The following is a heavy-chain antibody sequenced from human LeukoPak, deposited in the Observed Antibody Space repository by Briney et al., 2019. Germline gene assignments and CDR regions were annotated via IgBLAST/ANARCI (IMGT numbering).Heavy chain of an antibody. CDR3: ARVPSIAALYWDY. V-gene: IGHV1-69*06. CDR1: GSTFSSYA. Sequence: SVKVSCKASGSTFSSYAISWVRQAPGQGLEWMGRIIPIFGTANYAQKFQGRVTITADKSTSTAYMELSSLRSEDTAVYYCARVPSIAALYWDYWGQGTLVIVSS. J-gene: IGHJ4*02. D-gene: IGHD6-6*01. CDR2: IIPIFGTA.